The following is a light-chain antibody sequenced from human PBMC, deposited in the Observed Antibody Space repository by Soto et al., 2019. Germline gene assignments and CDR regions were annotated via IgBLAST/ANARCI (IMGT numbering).Light chain of an antibody. Sequence: DIQMTQSPSTLSASVGDRVTITCRASQSISRWLVWYQQKPGKAPKVLIWDASSLQRGVPSRFSGSGSGTEFTLTISSLQPDDFATYYRQQYNGYSTWTFGQGTKVDI. J-gene: IGKJ1*01. V-gene: IGKV1-5*01. CDR1: QSISRW. CDR2: DAS. CDR3: QQYNGYSTWT.